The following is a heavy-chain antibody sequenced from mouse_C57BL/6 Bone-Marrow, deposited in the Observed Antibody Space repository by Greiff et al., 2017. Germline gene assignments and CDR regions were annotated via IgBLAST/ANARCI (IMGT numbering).Heavy chain of an antibody. D-gene: IGHD1-1*01. Sequence: QVQLKESGAELARPGASVKLSCKASGYTFTSYGIRWVKQRPGQGLEWIGEMYPRCGNTYYNEKLKGKATLTADKSSSTAYLVLHSMSSADSAVYFYSSSNYYGSSYGYWGQGTTLTVSS. CDR3: SSSNYYGSSYGY. V-gene: IGHV1-81*01. CDR2: MYPRCGNT. J-gene: IGHJ2*01. CDR1: GYTFTSYG.